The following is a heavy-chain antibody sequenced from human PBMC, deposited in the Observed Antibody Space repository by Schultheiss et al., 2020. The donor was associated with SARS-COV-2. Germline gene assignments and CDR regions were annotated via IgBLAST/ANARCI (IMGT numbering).Heavy chain of an antibody. CDR2: INHSGST. J-gene: IGHJ4*02. CDR1: GGSFSGYY. D-gene: IGHD3-10*01. CDR3: ARGTDWFLDY. Sequence: SETLSLTCAVYGGSFSGYYWSWIRQPPGKGLEWIGEINHSGSTNYNPSLKSRVTISVDTSKNQFSLKLSSVTAADTAVYYCARGTDWFLDYWGRGTLVTVSS. V-gene: IGHV4-34*01.